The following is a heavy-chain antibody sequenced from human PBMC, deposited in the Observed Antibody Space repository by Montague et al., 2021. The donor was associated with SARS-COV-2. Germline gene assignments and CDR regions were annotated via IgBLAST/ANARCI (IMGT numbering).Heavy chain of an antibody. V-gene: IGHV3-30-3*01. J-gene: IGHJ4*02. Sequence: SLRLSCAASGFTFSSYAMHWVRQAPGKGLEWVAVISYDGSNKYYADSVKGRFTISRDNSKNTLYLQMSSLRAEDTAVYYCASSLIYHYFDYWGQGTLVTVSS. D-gene: IGHD5-12*01. CDR1: GFTFSSYA. CDR2: ISYDGSNK. CDR3: ASSLIYHYFDY.